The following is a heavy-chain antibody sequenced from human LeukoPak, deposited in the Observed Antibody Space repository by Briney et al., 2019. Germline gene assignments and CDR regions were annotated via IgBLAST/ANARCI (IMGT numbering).Heavy chain of an antibody. D-gene: IGHD1-26*01. CDR1: GFTVSSNY. Sequence: GGSLRLSCAASGFTVSSNYMSWVRQAPGKGLEWVSIIHAGGSTDYADSVKGRFTISRDNSKNTLYLQMNSLRTEDTAVYYCATSRGSSFDYWGQGTLVTVSS. CDR3: ATSRGSSFDY. CDR2: IHAGGST. J-gene: IGHJ4*02. V-gene: IGHV3-53*01.